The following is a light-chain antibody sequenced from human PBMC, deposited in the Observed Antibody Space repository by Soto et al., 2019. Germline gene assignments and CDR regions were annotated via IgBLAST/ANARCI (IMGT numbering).Light chain of an antibody. CDR3: QQYNNWPLT. Sequence: EIVMTQSPATLSVSPGERATLSCWASQSVSSNLAWYQQKPGQAPRLLIYDVSTRATGIPTRFSGSGSGTEFTLTISSLQSEDFAAYYGQQYNNWPLTFGGGTKVEIK. CDR2: DVS. J-gene: IGKJ4*01. V-gene: IGKV3D-15*01. CDR1: QSVSSN.